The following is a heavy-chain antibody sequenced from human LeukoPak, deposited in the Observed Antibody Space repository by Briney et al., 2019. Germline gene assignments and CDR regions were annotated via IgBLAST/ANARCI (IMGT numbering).Heavy chain of an antibody. CDR3: ARQVPYSSSAYYYYYYMDV. D-gene: IGHD6-6*01. V-gene: IGHV5-51*01. Sequence: GESLKISCKGSGYSFTSYWIGWVRQMPGKGLEWMGIIYPGDSDTRYSPSFQGQVTISADKSISTACLQWSSLKASDTAMYYCARQVPYSSSAYYYYYYMDVWGKGTTVTVSS. CDR1: GYSFTSYW. J-gene: IGHJ6*03. CDR2: IYPGDSDT.